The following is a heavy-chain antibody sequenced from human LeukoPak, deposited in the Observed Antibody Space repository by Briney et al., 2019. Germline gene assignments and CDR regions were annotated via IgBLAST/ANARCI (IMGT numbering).Heavy chain of an antibody. J-gene: IGHJ2*01. CDR2: VHPSGGST. Sequence: GASVKLSCKASGYTFTSYYMHWLRQAPGQGLEWMGIVHPSGGSTSYAQKFQGRVTMTRDTATSTVYMELSSLRSEDTALYYCARITMTTSGWYFDLWGRGSLATVSS. CDR1: GYTFTSYY. CDR3: ARITMTTSGWYFDL. V-gene: IGHV1-46*01. D-gene: IGHD3-22*01.